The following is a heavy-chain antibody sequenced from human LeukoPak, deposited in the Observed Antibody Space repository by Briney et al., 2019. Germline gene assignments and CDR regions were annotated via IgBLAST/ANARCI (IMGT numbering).Heavy chain of an antibody. CDR2: ISGSGGST. CDR3: AKGKRITMIVVVTSFDY. J-gene: IGHJ4*02. CDR1: GFTFSSYA. D-gene: IGHD3-22*01. V-gene: IGHV3-23*01. Sequence: GASLRLSCAASGFTFSSYAMSWDRQAPGKGLEWVSAISGSGGSTYYADSVKGRFTISRDNSKNTLYLQMNSLRAEDTAVYYCAKGKRITMIVVVTSFDYWGQGTLVTVSS.